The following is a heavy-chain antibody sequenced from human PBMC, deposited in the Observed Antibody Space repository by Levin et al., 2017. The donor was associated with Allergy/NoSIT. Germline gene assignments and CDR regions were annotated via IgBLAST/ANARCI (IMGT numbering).Heavy chain of an antibody. Sequence: PGGSLRLSCAASGFTFSGYSMYWVRQAPGKGLEWVSYISSSGSTIYYAESVKGRFTISRDNANNSLYLQMDSLRAEDTSVYYCASFGVRQVPVNYWGQGTLVTVSS. CDR1: GFTFSGYS. D-gene: IGHD3-10*01. V-gene: IGHV3-48*01. CDR3: ASFGVRQVPVNY. J-gene: IGHJ4*02. CDR2: ISSSGSTI.